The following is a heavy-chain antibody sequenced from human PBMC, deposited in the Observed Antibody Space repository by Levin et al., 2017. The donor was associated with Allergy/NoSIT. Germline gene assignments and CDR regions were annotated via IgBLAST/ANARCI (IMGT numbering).Heavy chain of an antibody. J-gene: IGHJ4*02. CDR3: ARVSCGGDCRYFDY. CDR1: GGSISNSY. V-gene: IGHV4-59*01. Sequence: GSLRLSCTVSGGSISNSYWSWIRQPPGKGLEWIAYIYYSGSSNYNPSLKSRVTMSVDTSKNQFSLKLSSVTVADTAMYYCARVSCGGDCRYFDYWGQGILVTVSS. D-gene: IGHD2-21*02. CDR2: IYYSGSS.